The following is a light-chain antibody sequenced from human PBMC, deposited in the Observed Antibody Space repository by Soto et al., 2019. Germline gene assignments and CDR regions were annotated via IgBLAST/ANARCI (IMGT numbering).Light chain of an antibody. CDR1: SSDIGGYNY. V-gene: IGLV2-14*01. Sequence: QSVLTQPASVSGSPGQSITISCTGTSSDIGGYNYVSWYQQHSGKAPKLMIYDVSNRPSGVSNRFSGSKSGNTASLTISGLQAEDEADYYCSSYTSSSTPVVFGGGTKLTVL. CDR2: DVS. CDR3: SSYTSSSTPVV. J-gene: IGLJ2*01.